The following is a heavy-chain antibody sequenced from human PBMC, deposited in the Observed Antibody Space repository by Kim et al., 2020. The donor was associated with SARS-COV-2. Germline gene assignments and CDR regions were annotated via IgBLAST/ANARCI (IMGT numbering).Heavy chain of an antibody. J-gene: IGHJ2*01. CDR1: GFTFSSYS. Sequence: GGSLRLSCAASGFTFSSYSMNWVRQAPGKGLEWVSYISSSSSTIYYADSVKGRFTISRDNAKNSLYLQMNSLRDEDTAVYYCARSATYYDILTGYLDWYFDLWGRGTLVTVSS. CDR3: ARSATYYDILTGYLDWYFDL. V-gene: IGHV3-48*02. CDR2: ISSSSSTI. D-gene: IGHD3-9*01.